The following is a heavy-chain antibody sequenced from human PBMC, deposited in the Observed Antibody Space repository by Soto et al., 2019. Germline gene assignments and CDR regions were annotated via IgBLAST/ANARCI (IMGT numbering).Heavy chain of an antibody. CDR2: IHYTGST. J-gene: IGHJ4*02. V-gene: IGHV4-59*01. Sequence: SETLSLTCVVSVGPINNDYWSLLRQPPGQGLEWIGFIHYTGSTRYNPSLKSRLTILLDRSKNQFSLNLNSVTAADTAVYYCAKGAGWYPFWGQGTMVTVSS. CDR1: VGPINNDY. D-gene: IGHD2-15*01. CDR3: AKGAGWYPF.